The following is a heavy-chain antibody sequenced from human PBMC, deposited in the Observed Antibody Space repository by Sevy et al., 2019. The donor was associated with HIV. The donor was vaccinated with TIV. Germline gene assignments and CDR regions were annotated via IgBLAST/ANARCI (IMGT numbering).Heavy chain of an antibody. V-gene: IGHV3-30*04. D-gene: IGHD3-22*01. CDR3: ASHYFDSTGDYYPLDY. CDR1: GFTFSSYA. J-gene: IGHJ4*02. CDR2: ISIDGNNK. Sequence: GGSLRLSCTASGFTFSSYAMYWVRQAPSKGLEWVAVISIDGNNKDYADSVKGRFTISRDNSKNTLYLQMNSLRAEDTAVYYCASHYFDSTGDYYPLDYWGQGTLVTVSS.